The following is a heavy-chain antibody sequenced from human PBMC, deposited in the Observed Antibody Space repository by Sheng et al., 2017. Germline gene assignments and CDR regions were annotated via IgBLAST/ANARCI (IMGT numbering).Heavy chain of an antibody. J-gene: IGHJ5*02. CDR2: IIPIFRST. CDR1: GYSFSNHA. CDR3: ARDIANGKFDP. Sequence: QVQLVQSGAEVKKPGTSVTVSCTASGYSFSNHALSWLRKAPGQGPEWMGGIIPIFRSTNYAQKFQGRVTISADESTSTAYMEMRSLRSEDTAIYYCARDIANGKFDPWGQGNPGHRFV. D-gene: IGHD2-8*01. V-gene: IGHV1-69*13.